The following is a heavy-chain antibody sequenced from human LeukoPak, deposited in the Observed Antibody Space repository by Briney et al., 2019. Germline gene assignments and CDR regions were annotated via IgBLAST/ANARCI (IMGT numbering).Heavy chain of an antibody. D-gene: IGHD2-15*01. CDR1: GFTFSSYA. Sequence: GGSLRLSCAASGFTFSSYAMHWVRQAPGKGLEWVAVISYDGSNKYYADSVKGRFTISRDNSKNTLYLQMNSLRAEDTAVYYCARDLLVVAARGLDYWGQGTLVTVSS. V-gene: IGHV3-30*04. CDR3: ARDLLVVAARGLDY. J-gene: IGHJ4*02. CDR2: ISYDGSNK.